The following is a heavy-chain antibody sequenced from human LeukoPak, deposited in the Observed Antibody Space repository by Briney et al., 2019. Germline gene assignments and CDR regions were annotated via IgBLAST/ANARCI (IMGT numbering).Heavy chain of an antibody. CDR3: ARDLSIAVAGTGRYYYYGMDV. CDR2: INPNSGGT. V-gene: IGHV1-2*04. CDR1: GYTFTGYY. Sequence: ASVKVSCKASGYTFTGYYMHWVRQAPGQGLEWMGWINPNSGGTNYAQKFQGWVTMTRDTSISTAYMELSRLRSDDTAVYYRARDLSIAVAGTGRYYYYGMDVWGQGTTVTVSS. D-gene: IGHD6-19*01. J-gene: IGHJ6*02.